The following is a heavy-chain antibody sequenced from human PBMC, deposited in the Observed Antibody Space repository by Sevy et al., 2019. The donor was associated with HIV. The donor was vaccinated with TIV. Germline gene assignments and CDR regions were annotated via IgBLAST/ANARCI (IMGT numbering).Heavy chain of an antibody. Sequence: SETLSLTCAVSGGSISSGLCSWNWIRQPPGKGLEWIGYIYHTGPTYYNPSLKSRVTISVDTSKNQFSLRLNSVTAADTAVYYCARDSGDYPYYFDHWGQGTLVTVSS. D-gene: IGHD4-17*01. CDR2: IYHTGPT. CDR3: ARDSGDYPYYFDH. V-gene: IGHV4-30-2*01. CDR1: GGSISSGLCS. J-gene: IGHJ4*02.